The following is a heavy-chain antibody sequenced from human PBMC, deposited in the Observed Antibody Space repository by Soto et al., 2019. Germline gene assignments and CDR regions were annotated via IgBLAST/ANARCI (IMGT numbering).Heavy chain of an antibody. V-gene: IGHV5-51*01. D-gene: IGHD3-3*01. CDR1: GYSVTSYW. J-gene: IGHJ6*02. CDR3: ARHWDTYYDFWSGYYPQFYYYYGMDV. CDR2: IYPGDSDT. Sequence: GESLKISCKGSGYSVTSYWIGWVRQMPVKGLEWMGIIYPGDSDTRYSPSFQGQVTISADKSISTAYLQWSSLKASDTAMYYCARHWDTYYDFWSGYYPQFYYYYGMDVWGQGTTVTVSS.